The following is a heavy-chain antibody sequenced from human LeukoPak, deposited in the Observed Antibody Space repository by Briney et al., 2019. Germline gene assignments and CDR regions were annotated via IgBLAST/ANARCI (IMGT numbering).Heavy chain of an antibody. J-gene: IGHJ3*01. V-gene: IGHV1-46*01. CDR2: INPSGGST. CDR1: GFTFTSYY. D-gene: IGHD6-13*01. CDR3: ARHPDSSPALLDL. Sequence: ASVKVFCKASGFTFTSYYMNWVRQAPGQGLEWMGIINPSGGSTSYAQKFQGRLTVTRDMSTSIVYMELGSLRSEDTAKYYCARHPDSSPALLDLWGQGTMVTVSS.